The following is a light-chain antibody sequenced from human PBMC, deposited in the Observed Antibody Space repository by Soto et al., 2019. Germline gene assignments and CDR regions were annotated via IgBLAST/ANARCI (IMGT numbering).Light chain of an antibody. J-gene: IGKJ1*01. CDR1: QGIRND. Sequence: AIEMTQSPSSLSASVGDRATIPCRASQGIRNDLGWYQQTPGKAPKILIYAASSLQSGVPSRFRGSGSGTDCTLTISRLQPEDFSTYYCLQDYNSPRTFGQGTKVDI. CDR3: LQDYNSPRT. CDR2: AAS. V-gene: IGKV1-6*01.